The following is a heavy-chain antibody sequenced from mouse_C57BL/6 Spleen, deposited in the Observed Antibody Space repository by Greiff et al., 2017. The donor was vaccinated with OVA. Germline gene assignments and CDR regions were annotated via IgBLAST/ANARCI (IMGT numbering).Heavy chain of an antibody. D-gene: IGHD1-1*01. V-gene: IGHV1-7*01. CDR1: GYTFTSYW. CDR3: ASQGSRQAWMDY. Sequence: QVQLQQSGAELAKPGASVKLSCKASGYTFTSYWMHWVQQRPGQGLEWIGYINPSSGYTKYTQKFKDQATFTADKSSSTAYMQLSSLTYEDSAVDYCASQGSRQAWMDYWGQGTLVTVSA. J-gene: IGHJ3*01. CDR2: INPSSGYT.